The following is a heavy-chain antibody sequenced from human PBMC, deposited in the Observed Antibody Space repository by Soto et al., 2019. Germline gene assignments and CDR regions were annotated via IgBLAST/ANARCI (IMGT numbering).Heavy chain of an antibody. V-gene: IGHV4-34*01. CDR1: GGSFSGYY. J-gene: IGHJ4*02. Sequence: QVQLQQWGAGLLKPSETLSLTCAVYGGSFSGYYWSWIRQPPGKGLEWIGQINHSGSTNYNPSLQSRVTMSVDTSKNQFSLKLSSVTAADTAVYYCARSRSASLWFGELPPYFDYWGQGTLVTVSS. CDR3: ARSRSASLWFGELPPYFDY. D-gene: IGHD3-10*01. CDR2: INHSGST.